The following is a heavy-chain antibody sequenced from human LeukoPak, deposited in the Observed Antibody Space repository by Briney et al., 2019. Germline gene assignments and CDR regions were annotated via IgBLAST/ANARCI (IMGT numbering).Heavy chain of an antibody. J-gene: IGHJ4*02. CDR2: INHSGST. D-gene: IGHD3-10*01. V-gene: IGHV4-34*01. CDR1: GGSFSGYY. CDR3: ARQKNMYSYGSGGRFFDY. Sequence: SETLSLTCAVYGGSFSGYYWSWIRQPPGKGLEWIGEINHSGSTNYNPPLKSRVTISVDTSKNQSSLKLSSVTAADTAVYYCARQKNMYSYGSGGRFFDYWGQGTLVTVSS.